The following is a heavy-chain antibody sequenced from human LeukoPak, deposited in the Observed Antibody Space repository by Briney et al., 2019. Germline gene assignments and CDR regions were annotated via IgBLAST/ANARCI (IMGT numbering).Heavy chain of an antibody. J-gene: IGHJ6*02. CDR2: ISYDGSNK. CDR3: AKDSFDGDYSTDLDV. V-gene: IGHV3-30*18. Sequence: GGSLRLSCAASGFTFSSYGMHWVRQAPGKGLEWVAVISYDGSNKYYADSVKGRFTISRDNSKNTLYLQMNSLRAEDTAVYYCAKDSFDGDYSTDLDVWGQGTTVTVSS. D-gene: IGHD4-17*01. CDR1: GFTFSSYG.